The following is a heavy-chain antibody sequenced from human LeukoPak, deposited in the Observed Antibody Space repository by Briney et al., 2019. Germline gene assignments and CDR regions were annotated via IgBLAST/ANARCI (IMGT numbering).Heavy chain of an antibody. V-gene: IGHV4-31*03. CDR3: ARDGVWRDCSSTSCYTVALGIDI. CDR1: GGSISSGGYY. CDR2: IYYSGST. D-gene: IGHD2-2*02. Sequence: PSQTLSLTCTVSGGSISSGGYYWSWIRQHPGKGLEWIGYIYYSGSTYYNPSLKSRVTISVDTSKNQFSLKLSSVTAADTAVYYCARDGVWRDCSSTSCYTVALGIDIWGQGTIVTVSS. J-gene: IGHJ3*02.